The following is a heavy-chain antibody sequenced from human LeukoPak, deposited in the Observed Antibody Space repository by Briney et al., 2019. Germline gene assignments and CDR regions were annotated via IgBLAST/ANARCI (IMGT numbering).Heavy chain of an antibody. CDR3: ARATGHRGRDGYNYAHDAFDI. V-gene: IGHV1-69*05. Sequence: SVKVSCKASGGTFSSYAISWVRQAPGQGLEWMGRIISIFGTANYAQKFQGRVTITTDESTSTAYMELSSLRSEDTAVYYCARATGHRGRDGYNYAHDAFDIWGQGTMVTVSS. J-gene: IGHJ3*02. CDR2: IISIFGTA. CDR1: GGTFSSYA. D-gene: IGHD5-24*01.